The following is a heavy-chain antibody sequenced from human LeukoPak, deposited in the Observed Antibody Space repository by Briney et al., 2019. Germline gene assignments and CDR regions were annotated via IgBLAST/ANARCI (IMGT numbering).Heavy chain of an antibody. Sequence: PGGTLRLSCAASGFTFSSYGMSWVRQAPGKGLEWVSAISGSGGSTYYADSVKGRFTISRDNAKNSLYLQMNSLRADDTAVYYCARVEWSSGCFDFWGQGTLVTVSS. CDR3: ARVEWSSGCFDF. CDR2: ISGSGGST. V-gene: IGHV3-23*01. CDR1: GFTFSSYG. D-gene: IGHD6-19*01. J-gene: IGHJ4*02.